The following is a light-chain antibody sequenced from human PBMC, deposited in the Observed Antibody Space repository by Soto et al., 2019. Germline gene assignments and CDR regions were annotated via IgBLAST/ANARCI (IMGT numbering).Light chain of an antibody. CDR1: QSVGRSY. V-gene: IGKV3-20*01. CDR2: SVS. J-gene: IGKJ1*01. Sequence: DIMLTKSPGTLSLSQGERATLSCRASQSVGRSYLAWYQQKPGQAPRLLISSVSKRATGIPDRFSGGGSGTDFTLTISRVEPEDFALYICQQYDGSPITFGQGTKV. CDR3: QQYDGSPIT.